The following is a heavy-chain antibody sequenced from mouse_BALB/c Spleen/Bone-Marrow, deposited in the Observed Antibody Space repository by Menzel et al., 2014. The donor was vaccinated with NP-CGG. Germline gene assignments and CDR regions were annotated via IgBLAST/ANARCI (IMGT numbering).Heavy chain of an antibody. D-gene: IGHD2-14*01. CDR2: IDTSDSYT. J-gene: IGHJ3*01. CDR3: ARPDYRYDPFAY. Sequence: QVQLQQSGAELVMPGASVKMSCKASGYTFTDYWMHWVKQRPGQGLEWIGAIDTSDSYTSYNQKFKGKATLTVDESSSTAYMQLSSLTSEDSAVYYCARPDYRYDPFAYWGQGTLVTVSA. V-gene: IGHV1-69*01. CDR1: GYTFTDYW.